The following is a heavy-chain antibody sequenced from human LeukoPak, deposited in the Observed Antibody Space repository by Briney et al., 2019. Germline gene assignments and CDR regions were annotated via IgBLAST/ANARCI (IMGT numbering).Heavy chain of an antibody. CDR1: GFTVSSHY. D-gene: IGHD3-10*01. CDR3: ARDYSGSNWYFDL. Sequence: GGSLRLSCAASGFTVSSHYMSWVRQAPGKGLEWVSLIYGGGTTYYADSVKGRFTISRDNAKNSLYLQMNSLRAEDTAVYYCARDYSGSNWYFDLWGRGTLVTVSS. V-gene: IGHV3-53*01. CDR2: IYGGGTT. J-gene: IGHJ2*01.